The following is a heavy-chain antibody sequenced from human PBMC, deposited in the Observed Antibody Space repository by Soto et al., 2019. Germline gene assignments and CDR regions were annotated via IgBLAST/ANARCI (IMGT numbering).Heavy chain of an antibody. D-gene: IGHD2-15*01. CDR3: AIGPSSLGDY. Sequence: QVQLVQSGAEVKKPGASVKVSCKTSGGTFSSFTITWVRQAPGQGLEWLGSIIPILVMANYAQKFQDRVTMTADKSTSTAYMELSSLGSDNTAMYYCAIGPSSLGDYWGQGTLVTVSS. J-gene: IGHJ4*02. CDR1: GGTFSSFT. V-gene: IGHV1-69*04. CDR2: IIPILVMA.